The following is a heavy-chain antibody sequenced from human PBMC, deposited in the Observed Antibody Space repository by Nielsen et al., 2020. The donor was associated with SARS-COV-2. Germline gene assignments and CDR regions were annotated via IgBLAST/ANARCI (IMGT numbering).Heavy chain of an antibody. D-gene: IGHD1-26*01. Sequence: GESLKISCAASGITFSSYGMHWVRQAPGKGLEWVAVIWYDGSNKYYADSVKGRFTISRDNSKNTLYLQMNSLRAEDTAVYYCARDLIVGAFVYWGQGTLVTVSS. J-gene: IGHJ4*02. V-gene: IGHV3-33*01. CDR3: ARDLIVGAFVY. CDR2: IWYDGSNK. CDR1: GITFSSYG.